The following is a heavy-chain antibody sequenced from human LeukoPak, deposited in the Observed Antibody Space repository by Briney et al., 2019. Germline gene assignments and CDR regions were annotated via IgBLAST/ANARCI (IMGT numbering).Heavy chain of an antibody. CDR2: ISPSSSTI. Sequence: PGGSLRLSCAASGFTLSSYSMNWVRQAPGKGLEWVSFISPSSSTIYYADSVKGRFTISRDNAKNSLYLQMSSLRGDDTAVYYCARDMVRGARIDYWGQGTLVTVSS. V-gene: IGHV3-48*01. CDR1: GFTLSSYS. CDR3: ARDMVRGARIDY. D-gene: IGHD3-10*01. J-gene: IGHJ4*02.